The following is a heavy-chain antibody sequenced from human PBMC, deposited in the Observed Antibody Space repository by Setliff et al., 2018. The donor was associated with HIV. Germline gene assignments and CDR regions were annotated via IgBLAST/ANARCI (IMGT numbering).Heavy chain of an antibody. CDR3: ATQRDIVMVPGQGGFDI. CDR1: TYTFSSYV. V-gene: IGHV1-18*01. Sequence: ASVKVSCKASTYTFSSYVINWVRQAPGQGLEWMGRISVCNGNTIYAQKLQGRVIMTTDTSTSTAYMELRSLRSGDTAMYYCATQRDIVMVPGQGGFDIWAQGTMVTVSS. J-gene: IGHJ3*02. CDR2: ISVCNGNT. D-gene: IGHD2-2*01.